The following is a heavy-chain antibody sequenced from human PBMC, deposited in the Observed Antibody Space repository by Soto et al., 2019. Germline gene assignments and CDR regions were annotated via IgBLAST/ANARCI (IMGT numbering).Heavy chain of an antibody. CDR3: VRYCSTTKCPFDY. Sequence: PSETLSLTCTVSGGSINSGGSYWGWIRQPPGKGLEWIGYIYYSGNTYFNPSLKSRVTLSVDTSKNQFSLNLSSVTAADTAVYYCVRYCSTTKCPFDYWGQGTLVTVSS. V-gene: IGHV4-30-4*01. D-gene: IGHD2-2*01. CDR1: GGSINSGGSY. CDR2: IYYSGNT. J-gene: IGHJ4*02.